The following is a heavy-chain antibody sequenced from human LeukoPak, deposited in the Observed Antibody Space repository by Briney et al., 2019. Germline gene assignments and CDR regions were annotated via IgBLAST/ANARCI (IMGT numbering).Heavy chain of an antibody. Sequence: ASVKVSCKASGYTFTSYYIHWVRQAPGQGLEWMGIINPSAGSTSYAQKFQGRVTMTRDTSASTVYMELSSLRSEDTAIYYCARIRDGYNDAYDIWGQGTVVTVPS. CDR3: ARIRDGYNDAYDI. D-gene: IGHD5-24*01. J-gene: IGHJ3*02. V-gene: IGHV1-46*01. CDR2: INPSAGST. CDR1: GYTFTSYY.